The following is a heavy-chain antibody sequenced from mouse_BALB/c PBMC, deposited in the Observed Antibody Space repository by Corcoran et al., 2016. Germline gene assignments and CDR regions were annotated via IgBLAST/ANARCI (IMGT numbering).Heavy chain of an antibody. CDR1: GFNIKDTY. CDR2: IDPANGNT. J-gene: IGHJ3*01. Sequence: EVHLQQSGAELVKRGASGKLSCTASGFNIKDTYMHWVKQRPEHGLEWIGRIDPANGNTKYDPKFQGKATITADTSSNTAYLQLSSLTSEDTAVYCCARYGNWFAYWGQGTLVTVSA. CDR3: ARYGNWFAY. D-gene: IGHD1-1*02. V-gene: IGHV14-3*02.